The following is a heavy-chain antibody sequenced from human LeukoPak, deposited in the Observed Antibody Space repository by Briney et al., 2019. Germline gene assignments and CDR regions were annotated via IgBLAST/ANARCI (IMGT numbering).Heavy chain of an antibody. J-gene: IGHJ3*02. V-gene: IGHV1-69*05. D-gene: IGHD3-22*01. CDR2: IIPIFGTA. Sequence: SVKVSCKASGGTFSSYAISWVRQAPGQGLEWMGGIIPIFGTANYAQKFQGRVTITTDESTSTAYMELSSLRSEDTAVYYCASWGYYYDSSVGFDNWGQGKMVTVSS. CDR3: ASWGYYYDSSVGFDN. CDR1: GGTFSSYA.